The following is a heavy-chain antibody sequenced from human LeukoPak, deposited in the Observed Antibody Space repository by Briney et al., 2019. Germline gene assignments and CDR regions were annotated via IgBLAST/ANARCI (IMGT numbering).Heavy chain of an antibody. V-gene: IGHV1-46*01. D-gene: IGHD3-10*01. CDR2: INPSGGST. Sequence: ASVKVSCKASGYTFTSYYMHWVRQAPGQGLEWRGIINPSGGSTSYAQKFQGRVTMTRDTSTSTVYMELSSLRSEDTAVYYCARDGSGIQYGMDVWGQGTTVTVSS. CDR1: GYTFTSYY. J-gene: IGHJ6*02. CDR3: ARDGSGIQYGMDV.